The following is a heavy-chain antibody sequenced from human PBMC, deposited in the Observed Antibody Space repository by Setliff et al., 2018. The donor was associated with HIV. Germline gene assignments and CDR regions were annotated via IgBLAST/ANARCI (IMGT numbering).Heavy chain of an antibody. CDR2: IYFNLQT. CDR1: GVSISSSNW. D-gene: IGHD4-17*01. J-gene: IGHJ5*02. CDR3: TRGWRAYGLMGS. Sequence: PSETLSLTCAVSGVSISSSNWWSWVRQPPGKGLEWIGEIYFNLQTNYNPAFKSRVSMGLDNAKHQFSLRLTSVTAADTAIYYCTRGWRAYGLMGSWGQGMLVTVSS. V-gene: IGHV4-4*02.